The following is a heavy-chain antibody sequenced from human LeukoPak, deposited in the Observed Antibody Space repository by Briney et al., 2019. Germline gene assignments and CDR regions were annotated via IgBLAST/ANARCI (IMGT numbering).Heavy chain of an antibody. CDR1: GFTFNIYT. CDR3: ARDRLMDRRTVSSFYGMDV. D-gene: IGHD4-17*01. J-gene: IGHJ6*02. Sequence: PGGSLRLSCAASGFTFNIYTMNWVRQAPGKGLEWVSSITSSSRYIYYAGSVKGRFTISRDNAKNSLYLQMNSLRAEYTAVYYCARDRLMDRRTVSSFYGMDVWGQGTTVTVSS. V-gene: IGHV3-21*04. CDR2: ITSSSRYI.